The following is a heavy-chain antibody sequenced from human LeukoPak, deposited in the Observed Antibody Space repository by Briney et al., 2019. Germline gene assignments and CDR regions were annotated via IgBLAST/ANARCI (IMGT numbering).Heavy chain of an antibody. D-gene: IGHD3-10*01. CDR3: AGRGSGSYFDY. Sequence: QSGGSLRLSCAASGFTFTNYGLTWVRQVPGKGLQWVSSISGSGNSTYYADSVKGRFTIFRDNSKNTLYLQMNSLRAEDTAVYYCAGRGSGSYFDYWGQGTLVTVSS. CDR2: ISGSGNST. V-gene: IGHV3-23*01. J-gene: IGHJ4*02. CDR1: GFTFTNYG.